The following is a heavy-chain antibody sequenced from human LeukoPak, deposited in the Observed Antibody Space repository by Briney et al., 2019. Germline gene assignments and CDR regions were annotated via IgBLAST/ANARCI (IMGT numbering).Heavy chain of an antibody. V-gene: IGHV3-23*01. J-gene: IGHJ3*02. D-gene: IGHD3-10*01. Sequence: GGSLRRSYAACGFSDSRYAMIWVPQAPAKGLEWVSAISGSGGSTYYADSVKGRFTIPRDNSKNTLYLQMNSLRAEDTAVYYCAKVGEGLFDIWGQGTMVTVSS. CDR3: AKVGEGLFDI. CDR2: ISGSGGST. CDR1: GFSDSRYA.